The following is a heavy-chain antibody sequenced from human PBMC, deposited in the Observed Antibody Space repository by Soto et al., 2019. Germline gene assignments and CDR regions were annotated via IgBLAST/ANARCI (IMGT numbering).Heavy chain of an antibody. J-gene: IGHJ2*01. Sequence: GGSLRLSCAASGFTFSSYSMNWVRQAPGKGLEWVSYISSSSSTIYYADSVKGRFTISRDNAKNSLYLQMNSLRDEDTAVYYCVRDDGYHLEPNWYFDLWGRGTLVTVSS. V-gene: IGHV3-48*02. CDR3: VRDDGYHLEPNWYFDL. CDR2: ISSSSSTI. CDR1: GFTFSSYS. D-gene: IGHD6-25*01.